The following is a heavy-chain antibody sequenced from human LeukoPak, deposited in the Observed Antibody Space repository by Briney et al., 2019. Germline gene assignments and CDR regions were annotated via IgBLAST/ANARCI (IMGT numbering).Heavy chain of an antibody. CDR2: ISGSGGST. V-gene: IGHV3-23*01. D-gene: IGHD2-15*01. CDR1: GFTFSSYA. J-gene: IGHJ4*02. CDR3: AKDLKRPAATPRDY. Sequence: GGSLRLSCAASGFTFSSYAMSWVRHAPGKGLEWVSAISGSGGSTYYADSVKGRFTISRDNSTHTLYLQMNRLRAEDTAVYYCAKDLKRPAATPRDYWGQGTLVTVSS.